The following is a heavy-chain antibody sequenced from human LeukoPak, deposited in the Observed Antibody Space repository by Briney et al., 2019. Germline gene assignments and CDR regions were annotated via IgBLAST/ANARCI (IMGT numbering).Heavy chain of an antibody. J-gene: IGHJ5*02. D-gene: IGHD2-2*01. CDR3: ARRGGYCGSTSCHNYFDP. Sequence: SETLSLTCTVSSASITSDYWTWIRQPPGKGLEWVGYIYYSGNTNYNPSLKSRVTMSVDTSKNQFSPKLTSVTAADTAVYYCARRGGYCGSTSCHNYFDPWGQGTLVTVSS. CDR1: SASITSDY. V-gene: IGHV4-59*12. CDR2: IYYSGNT.